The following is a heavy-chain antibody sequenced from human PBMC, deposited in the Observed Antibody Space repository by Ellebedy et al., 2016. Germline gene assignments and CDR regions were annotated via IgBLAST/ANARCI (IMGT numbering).Heavy chain of an antibody. CDR2: VYYTGSP. CDR1: GGSISSRSYY. D-gene: IGHD3-22*01. J-gene: IGHJ4*02. V-gene: IGHV4-39*01. Sequence: SETLSLTXTVSGGSISSRSYYWGWIRQPPGKGLEYIGYVYYTGSPYYNPSLKSRVTISADTSRNQFSLNLSSVTATDTAVYYCSRRPKLYSYESSGPYYWGQGILVTVSS. CDR3: SRRPKLYSYESSGPYY.